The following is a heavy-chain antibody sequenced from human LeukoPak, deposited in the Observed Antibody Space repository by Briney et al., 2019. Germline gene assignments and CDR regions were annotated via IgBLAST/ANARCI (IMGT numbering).Heavy chain of an antibody. V-gene: IGHV3-23*01. CDR1: GFTLSTYA. CDR3: AKNTGSYWGNFDY. Sequence: GGSLRLSCAASGFTLSTYAMNWVRQAPRKGLEWVSGISGGDDTKYYAGSVKGRFTISRDNSKNTLYLQMNSLRAEDTAIYYCAKNTGSYWGNFDYWGQGTLVTVSS. D-gene: IGHD1-26*01. CDR2: ISGGDDTK. J-gene: IGHJ4*02.